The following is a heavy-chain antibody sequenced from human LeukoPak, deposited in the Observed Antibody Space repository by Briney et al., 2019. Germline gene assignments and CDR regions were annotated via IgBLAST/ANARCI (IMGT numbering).Heavy chain of an antibody. J-gene: IGHJ6*03. CDR2: IYYSGST. Sequence: PSETLSLTCTVSGGSISSSSYYWGWIRQPPGKGLEWIGSIYYSGSTYYNPSLKSRVTISVDTSKNQFSLKLSSVTAADTAVYYCARGPRYCSSTSCSYYYYMDVWGKGTTVTISS. CDR3: ARGPRYCSSTSCSYYYYMDV. V-gene: IGHV4-39*07. D-gene: IGHD2-2*01. CDR1: GGSISSSSYY.